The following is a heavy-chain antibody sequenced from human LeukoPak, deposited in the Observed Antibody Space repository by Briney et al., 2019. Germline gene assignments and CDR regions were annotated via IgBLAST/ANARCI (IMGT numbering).Heavy chain of an antibody. CDR3: AKVVKGVAVPPDMYKHYHMDV. J-gene: IGHJ6*03. Sequence: GGSLRLSCAASGFTFSSYSMNWVRQAPGKGLKWVSSISSSSSYIYYADSVKGRFTISRDNAKDSLDLQMNSLSAGDTAVYYCAKVVKGVAVPPDMYKHYHMDVWGNGTTVTVSS. D-gene: IGHD1-1*01. CDR2: ISSSSSYI. V-gene: IGHV3-21*01. CDR1: GFTFSSYS.